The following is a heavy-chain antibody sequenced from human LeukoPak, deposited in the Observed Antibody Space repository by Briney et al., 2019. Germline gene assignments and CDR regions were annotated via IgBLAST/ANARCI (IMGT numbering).Heavy chain of an antibody. J-gene: IGHJ4*02. CDR1: GGSISSYH. D-gene: IGHD6-13*01. CDR2: IYTSGST. Sequence: SETLSLTCSVSGGSISSYHWSWIRQPAGKGREWIGRIYTSGSTNYNPSLKSRVTMSVDTSKNQFSLKLSSVTAADTAVYYCARVGGRRYSSSWYYFDYWGQGTLVTVSS. V-gene: IGHV4-4*07. CDR3: ARVGGRRYSSSWYYFDY.